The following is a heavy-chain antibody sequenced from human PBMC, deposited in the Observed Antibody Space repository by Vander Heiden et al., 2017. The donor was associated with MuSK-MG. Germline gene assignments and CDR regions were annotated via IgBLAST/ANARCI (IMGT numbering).Heavy chain of an antibody. V-gene: IGHV3-48*01. Sequence: EVQLVESGGGLVQPGGSLRLSCAASGFTFSSYSMNWVRQAPGKGLEWVSYISSSSSTIYYADSVKGRFTISRDNAKNSLYLQMNSLRAEDTAVYYCARERGLDWPHSYDAFDIWGQGTMVTVSS. CDR1: GFTFSSYS. D-gene: IGHD2-21*01. CDR2: ISSSSSTI. CDR3: ARERGLDWPHSYDAFDI. J-gene: IGHJ3*02.